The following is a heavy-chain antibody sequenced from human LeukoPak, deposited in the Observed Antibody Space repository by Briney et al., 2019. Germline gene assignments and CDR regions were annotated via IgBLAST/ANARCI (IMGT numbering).Heavy chain of an antibody. CDR2: IIPIFGTA. CDR1: GGTFSSYA. CDR3: ARADYGDRQYYFDY. Sequence: ASVKVSCKASGGTFSSYAISWVRQAPGQGLEWMGGIIPIFGTANYAQKFQGRVTITADESTSTAYMELSSLRSEDTGVYYCARADYGDRQYYFDYWGQGTLVTVSS. D-gene: IGHD4-17*01. J-gene: IGHJ4*02. V-gene: IGHV1-69*13.